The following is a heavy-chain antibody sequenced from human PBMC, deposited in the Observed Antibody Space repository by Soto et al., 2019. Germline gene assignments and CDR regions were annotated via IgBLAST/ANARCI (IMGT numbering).Heavy chain of an antibody. D-gene: IGHD5-18*01. CDR3: ATESQRGYSYGYYFDY. CDR1: GYTLTELS. J-gene: IGHJ4*02. V-gene: IGHV1-24*01. Sequence: ASVKVSCKVSGYTLTELSVHWVRQAPGKGLEWMGGFDPEDGETIYAQKFQGRVTMTEDTSTDTAYMELSSLRSEDTAVYYCATESQRGYSYGYYFDYWGQGTLVTVSS. CDR2: FDPEDGET.